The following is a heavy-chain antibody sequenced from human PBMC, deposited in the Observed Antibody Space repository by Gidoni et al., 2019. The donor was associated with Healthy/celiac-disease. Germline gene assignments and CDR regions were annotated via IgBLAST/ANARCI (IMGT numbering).Heavy chain of an antibody. CDR3: ARDRSGYYELPYYYYYMDV. J-gene: IGHJ6*03. D-gene: IGHD3-3*01. CDR1: GYTFTSYY. Sequence: QVQLVQSGAEVKKPGASVKVSCKASGYTFTSYYMHWVRQAPGQGLEWMGIINPSGGSTSYAQKFQGRVTMTRDTSTSTVYMELSSLRSEDTAVYYCARDRSGYYELPYYYYYMDVWGKGTTVTVSS. CDR2: INPSGGST. V-gene: IGHV1-46*01.